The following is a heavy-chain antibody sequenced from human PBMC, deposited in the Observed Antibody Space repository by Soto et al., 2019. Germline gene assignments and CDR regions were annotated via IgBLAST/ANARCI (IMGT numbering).Heavy chain of an antibody. V-gene: IGHV3-23*01. CDR2: ITGSGGST. Sequence: GGSLRLSCTASGFTFSSYTMNWVRQAPGKGLEWVSAITGSGGSTYYADSVKGRFTISRDNSKNTLYLQMNSLRAEDTAVYYCAKAVDYGDYDWFDPWGQGTLVTVSS. CDR1: GFTFSSYT. J-gene: IGHJ5*02. D-gene: IGHD4-17*01. CDR3: AKAVDYGDYDWFDP.